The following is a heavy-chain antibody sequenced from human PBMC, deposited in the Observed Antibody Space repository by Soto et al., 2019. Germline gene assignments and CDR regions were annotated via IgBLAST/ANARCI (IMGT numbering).Heavy chain of an antibody. J-gene: IGHJ2*01. CDR3: VRGMQGAQYFEL. CDR2: IDNVETST. V-gene: IGHV3-74*01. Sequence: EVQLVESGGGSVQPGGSLRLSCTASGFIFSSYWMHWVRQVPGKGVVRVSRIDNVETSTSYADSVKGRFTVSRDNGRNTIYLQKNSLRSEDTAFFYCVRGMQGAQYFELWGRGTLVTVSS. CDR1: GFIFSSYW.